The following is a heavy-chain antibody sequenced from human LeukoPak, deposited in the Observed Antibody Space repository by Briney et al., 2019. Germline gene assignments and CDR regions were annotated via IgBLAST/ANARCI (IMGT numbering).Heavy chain of an antibody. CDR1: GYTFTSYG. D-gene: IGHD2-2*01. Sequence: ASVKVSCKASGYTFTSYGISWVRQAPGQGLEWMGWISAYNGNTNYAQKLQGRVTMTTDTSTSTAYMELRSLRSDDTAVYYCARAVVVPAAMDGWFDPWGQGTLVTVSS. V-gene: IGHV1-18*01. J-gene: IGHJ5*02. CDR2: ISAYNGNT. CDR3: ARAVVVPAAMDGWFDP.